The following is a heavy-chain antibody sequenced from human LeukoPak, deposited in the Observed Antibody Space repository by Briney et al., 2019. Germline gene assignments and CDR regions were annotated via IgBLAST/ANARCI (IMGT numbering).Heavy chain of an antibody. CDR2: ISASGDTT. CDR3: AREGVSSNWDNWYFDL. J-gene: IGHJ2*01. D-gene: IGHD6-13*01. CDR1: GFPFSAYA. Sequence: PGGSLRLSCAASGFPFSAYAMSWVRQAPGKGLEWVSAISASGDTTYYADSVRGRFTISRDNSKNTLYLQMNSLTAGDTAVYYCAREGVSSNWDNWYFDLWGRGTLVTVSS. V-gene: IGHV3-23*01.